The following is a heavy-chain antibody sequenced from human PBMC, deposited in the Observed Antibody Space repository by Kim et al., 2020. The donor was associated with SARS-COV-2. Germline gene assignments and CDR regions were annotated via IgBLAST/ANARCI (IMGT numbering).Heavy chain of an antibody. J-gene: IGHJ2*01. CDR2: IFGSGHGT. V-gene: IGHV3-23*01. CDR3: AKHVHLTSVTFLWYFDL. Sequence: GGSLRLSCAASQFTFSSSAMTWVRQAPGKGLEWVSSIFGSGHGTYYGDSVKGRFVISRDNSKNTLYLEMNDLRADDTAVYHCAKHVHLTSVTFLWYFDLWGRGTSVNVSS. D-gene: IGHD2-2*01. CDR1: QFTFSSSA.